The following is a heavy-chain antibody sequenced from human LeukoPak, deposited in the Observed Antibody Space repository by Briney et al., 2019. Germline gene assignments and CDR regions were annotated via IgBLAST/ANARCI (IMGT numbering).Heavy chain of an antibody. J-gene: IGHJ4*02. CDR1: GYTFTSYY. Sequence: ASVKVSCKASGYTFTSYYMHWVRQAPGQGLEWMGIINPSGGSTSYAPKFQGRVTVTRDTSTSTVYMEPRSLRSEDTAVYYCARVDCSSGRCYTLDFGYWGQGTLVTVSS. CDR3: ARVDCSSGRCYTLDFGY. V-gene: IGHV1-46*03. D-gene: IGHD2-2*02. CDR2: INPSGGST.